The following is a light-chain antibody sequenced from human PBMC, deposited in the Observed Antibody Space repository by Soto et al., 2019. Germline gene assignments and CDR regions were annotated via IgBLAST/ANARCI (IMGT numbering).Light chain of an antibody. Sequence: QTVVTQSSSASASLGSSVKLTCTLSSGHSSFSIAWHQHQPGKAPRFLMKLEGSGSYNRGSGVPDRFSGSNSGADRYLTISNLQSDDEAHYYCEAWDSNTRVFGGGTKLTVL. CDR2: LEGSGSY. V-gene: IGLV4-60*03. CDR1: SGHSSFS. CDR3: EAWDSNTRV. J-gene: IGLJ3*02.